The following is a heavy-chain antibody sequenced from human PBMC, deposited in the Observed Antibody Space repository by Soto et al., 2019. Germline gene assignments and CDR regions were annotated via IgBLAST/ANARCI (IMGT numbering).Heavy chain of an antibody. CDR3: ARDPSPLTYDIVTGYYPSENWFDP. Sequence: EVQLVESGGGLVKPGGSLRLSCAASGFTFSSYSMNWVRQAPGKGLEWVSSISSSSSYIYYADSVKGRFTISRDNAKNSLYLQMNSLRAEDTAVYYCARDPSPLTYDIVTGYYPSENWFDPWGQGTLVTVSS. V-gene: IGHV3-21*01. J-gene: IGHJ5*02. D-gene: IGHD3-9*01. CDR2: ISSSSSYI. CDR1: GFTFSSYS.